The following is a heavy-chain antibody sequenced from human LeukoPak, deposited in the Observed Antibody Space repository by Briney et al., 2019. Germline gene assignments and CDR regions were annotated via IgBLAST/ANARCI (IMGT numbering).Heavy chain of an antibody. V-gene: IGHV3-23*01. Sequence: GGSLRLSCAASGFTFNNYAMTWVRQAPGRGLEWVSTISSRGDSTSDADSVRGRFTTSRDNSQNSLYLQMNSLRAEDTAVYYCAKGPRPDISVAHTLERWGQGTLVTVSS. J-gene: IGHJ4*01. D-gene: IGHD6-19*01. CDR3: AKGPRPDISVAHTLER. CDR1: GFTFNNYA. CDR2: ISSRGDST.